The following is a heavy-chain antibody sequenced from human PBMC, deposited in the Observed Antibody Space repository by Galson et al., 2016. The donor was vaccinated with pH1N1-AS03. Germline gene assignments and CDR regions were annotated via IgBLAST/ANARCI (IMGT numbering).Heavy chain of an antibody. Sequence: SLRLSCAASGFIFSDHFMDWVRQAPGKGLEWIGRIRNRPSSYSTEYAASVKGRFTISRDDSKNSLYLQMNSLKTEDTAVYYCARDSKTYYDDYWGQGTLVTVSS. CDR1: GFIFSDHF. CDR2: IRNRPSSYST. CDR3: ARDSKTYYDDY. D-gene: IGHD1-26*01. V-gene: IGHV3-72*01. J-gene: IGHJ4*02.